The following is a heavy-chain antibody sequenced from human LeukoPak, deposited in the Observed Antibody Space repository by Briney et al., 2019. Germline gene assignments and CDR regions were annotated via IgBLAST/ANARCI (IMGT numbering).Heavy chain of an antibody. Sequence: KPSETLSLTCTVSGGSISSYYWSWIRQPPGKGLEWFGNTYNSGTTNYNPSLKSRVTISVDTSKNQFSLKLSSVTAADTAVYYCARAGYYDSSGYYYTFYSAFDIWGQGTMVTVSS. J-gene: IGHJ3*02. D-gene: IGHD3-22*01. V-gene: IGHV4-59*01. CDR2: TYNSGTT. CDR3: ARAGYYDSSGYYYTFYSAFDI. CDR1: GGSISSYY.